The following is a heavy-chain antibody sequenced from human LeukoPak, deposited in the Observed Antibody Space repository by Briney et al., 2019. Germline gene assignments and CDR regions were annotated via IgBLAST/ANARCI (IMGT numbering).Heavy chain of an antibody. Sequence: GGSLRLSCAASGFTFSSYWMHWVRQAPGKGLVWVSRINSDGSSTSYADSVKGRFTISRDNAKNTLYLQMNSLRAEDTAVYYCGRGRSWPQAFDIWGQGTMVTVSS. V-gene: IGHV3-74*01. J-gene: IGHJ3*02. D-gene: IGHD1-26*01. CDR2: INSDGSST. CDR3: GRGRSWPQAFDI. CDR1: GFTFSSYW.